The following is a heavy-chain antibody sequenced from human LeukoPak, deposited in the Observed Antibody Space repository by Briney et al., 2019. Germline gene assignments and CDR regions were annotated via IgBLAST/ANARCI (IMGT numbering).Heavy chain of an antibody. V-gene: IGHV3-74*01. CDR1: GFTFSSYW. D-gene: IGHD5-12*01. CDR3: VRGNTGYGNFDQ. J-gene: IGHJ4*02. Sequence: PGGTLRLSCVTSGFTFSSYWMHWVRHGPGKGLVWVSRVYRDAPNYADSVQGRFTISRDNAQNTLYLQMNSLRAEDTAVYYCVRGNTGYGNFDQWGQGTLVTVSS. CDR2: VYRDAP.